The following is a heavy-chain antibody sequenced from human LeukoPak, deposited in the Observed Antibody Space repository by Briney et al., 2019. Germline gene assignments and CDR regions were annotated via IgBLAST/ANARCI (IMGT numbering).Heavy chain of an antibody. D-gene: IGHD1-14*01. Sequence: GGSLRLSCAAAGFTVSNNYMSWVRQAPGKGLEWVSISYSDSNTNYADSVKGRFTISRDTSQNTLSLQMNSLRAEDTAVYYCVRKNRDFNAAFDIWGQGTVVTVSS. CDR3: VRKNRDFNAAFDI. J-gene: IGHJ3*02. CDR2: SYSDSNT. V-gene: IGHV3-53*01. CDR1: GFTVSNNY.